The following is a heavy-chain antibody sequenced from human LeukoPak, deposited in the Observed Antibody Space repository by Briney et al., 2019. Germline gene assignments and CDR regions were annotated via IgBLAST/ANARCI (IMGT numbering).Heavy chain of an antibody. Sequence: GGSLRLSCAASGFTFSNAWMSWVRQAPGKGLEWVGRIKSKTDGGTTDYAAPVKGRFTISRDDSENTLSLQMDSLKTEDTAVYFCTTMSIRYLHFWGQGTLVTVSS. J-gene: IGHJ4*02. D-gene: IGHD3-9*01. CDR1: GFTFSNAW. V-gene: IGHV3-15*01. CDR3: TTMSIRYLHF. CDR2: IKSKTDGGTT.